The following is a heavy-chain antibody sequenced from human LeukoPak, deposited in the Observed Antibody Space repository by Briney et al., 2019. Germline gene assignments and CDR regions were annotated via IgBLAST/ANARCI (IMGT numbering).Heavy chain of an antibody. J-gene: IGHJ3*02. CDR3: AGDPYYYDSSGRAFDI. V-gene: IGHV4-59*08. D-gene: IGHD3-22*01. CDR2: LYYSGST. Sequence: SGTLSLTCTVSGGSISNYYWSWIRQPPGKGLEWIGYLYYSGSTNYNPSLKSRVSISVDTSKNQFSLKLSSVTAADTAVYYCAGDPYYYDSSGRAFDIWGQGTMVTVSS. CDR1: GGSISNYY.